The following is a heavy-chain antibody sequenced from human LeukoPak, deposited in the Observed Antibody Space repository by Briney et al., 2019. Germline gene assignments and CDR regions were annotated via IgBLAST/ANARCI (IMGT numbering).Heavy chain of an antibody. J-gene: IGHJ4*02. CDR1: GTSISSYY. CDR2: IYTSGST. D-gene: IGHD6-19*01. Sequence: SETLSLTCSVSGTSISSYYWSWIRQPPGKGLEWIGRIYTSGSTSYNPSLKSRVTMSVDTSKNQFSLKLSSVTAADTAVYYCARALVGGWIFDYWGQGTLVTVSS. CDR3: ARALVGGWIFDY. V-gene: IGHV4-4*07.